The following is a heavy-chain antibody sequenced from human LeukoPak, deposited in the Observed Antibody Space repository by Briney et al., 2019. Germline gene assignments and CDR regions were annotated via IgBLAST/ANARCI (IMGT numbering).Heavy chain of an antibody. Sequence: SETLSLTCTISGGSINNYYWSWIRQSPEKGLELIGYIYSTGITNYNPSLKSRVAISVDTSRNQFSLRLTSVTAADTAIFYCARGGLFALDIWGQGTTVIVSS. CDR1: GGSINNYY. V-gene: IGHV4-59*01. CDR3: ARGGLFALDI. CDR2: IYSTGIT. J-gene: IGHJ3*02.